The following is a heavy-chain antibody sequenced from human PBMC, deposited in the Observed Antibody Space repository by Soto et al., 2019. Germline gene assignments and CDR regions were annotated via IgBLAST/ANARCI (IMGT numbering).Heavy chain of an antibody. D-gene: IGHD6-13*01. CDR1: GYTFNTYG. Sequence: GASVKVSCKASGYTFNTYGITWVRQAPGQGLEWMGWISAYSGNTNYPRRLQGRVTTTTDTSTSTAYMELRSLRSDDTAVYYCARDRDHSNSWNLDASDIWGQGTMVTVSS. CDR2: ISAYSGNT. V-gene: IGHV1-18*01. J-gene: IGHJ3*02. CDR3: ARDRDHSNSWNLDASDI.